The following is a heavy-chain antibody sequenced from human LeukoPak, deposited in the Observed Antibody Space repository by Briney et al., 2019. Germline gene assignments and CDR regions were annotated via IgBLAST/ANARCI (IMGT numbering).Heavy chain of an antibody. CDR2: ISAYNGNT. Sequence: ASVKVSCKASGHTFTSYGISWVRQAPGQGLEWMGWISAYNGNTNYAQKLQGRVTMTTDTSTSTAYMELRSLRSDDTAVYYCARDPNYYGSGSYYNELDYWGQGTLVTVSS. D-gene: IGHD3-10*01. J-gene: IGHJ4*02. V-gene: IGHV1-18*01. CDR3: ARDPNYYGSGSYYNELDY. CDR1: GHTFTSYG.